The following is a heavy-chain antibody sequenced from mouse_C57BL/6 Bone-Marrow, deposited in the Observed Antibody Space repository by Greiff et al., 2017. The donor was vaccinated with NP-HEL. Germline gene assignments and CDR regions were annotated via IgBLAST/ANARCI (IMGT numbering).Heavy chain of an antibody. CDR2: IYPRSGTT. V-gene: IGHV1-81*01. CDR1: GYNFTSYG. Sequence: QVQLKESGAELARPGASVKLSCKASGYNFTSYGISWVKQRTGQGLEWIGEIYPRSGTTYYNEKFKGKATLTADKSSSTAYMELRSLTSEDSAVYFCARGGPYDYDAMDYWGQGTSVTVSS. J-gene: IGHJ4*01. D-gene: IGHD3-3*01. CDR3: ARGGPYDYDAMDY.